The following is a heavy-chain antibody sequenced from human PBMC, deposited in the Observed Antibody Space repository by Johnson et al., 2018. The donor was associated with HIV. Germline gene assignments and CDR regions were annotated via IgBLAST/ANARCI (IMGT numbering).Heavy chain of an antibody. Sequence: EVQVVESGGGLIQPGGSLRLYCAASGFTVSRNYMNWVRQAPGEGLEWVSIIYSDGVTYYADSVKGRFTISRDNSKNTLYLQMNSLRAEDTAVYYCARFDSFDAFDIWGQGTMVTVSS. V-gene: IGHV3-53*01. D-gene: IGHD3-9*01. CDR2: IYSDGVT. CDR3: ARFDSFDAFDI. J-gene: IGHJ3*02. CDR1: GFTVSRNY.